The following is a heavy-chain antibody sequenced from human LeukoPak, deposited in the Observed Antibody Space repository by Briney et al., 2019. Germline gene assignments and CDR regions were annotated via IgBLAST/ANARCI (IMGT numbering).Heavy chain of an antibody. CDR3: ARGISSSGTSLLDY. J-gene: IGHJ4*02. Sequence: PSQTLSLTCAVSGGSISSGGYSWRWIRQPPGKGLEWIGYIYHSGSTYYNPSLKSRVTISVDRSKNQFSLKLSSVTAADTAVYYCARGISSSGTSLLDYWGQGTLVTVSS. CDR1: GGSISSGGYS. V-gene: IGHV4-30-2*01. D-gene: IGHD6-6*01. CDR2: IYHSGST.